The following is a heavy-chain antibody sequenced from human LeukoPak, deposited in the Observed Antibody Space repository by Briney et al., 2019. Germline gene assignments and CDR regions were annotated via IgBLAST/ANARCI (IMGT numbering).Heavy chain of an antibody. V-gene: IGHV3-23*01. D-gene: IGHD3-9*01. CDR3: AKGISKGLRYFDWLVDY. CDR2: IGRQSGAST. J-gene: IGHJ4*02. CDR1: GFTFSYHD. Sequence: GGSLRLSCAASGFTFSYHDMYWVRQAPGEGLECVASIGRQSGASTYYAASVKGRFTVSRDNSKNTLYLQMNSLRAEDTAVYYCAKGISKGLRYFDWLVDYWGQGTLVTVSS.